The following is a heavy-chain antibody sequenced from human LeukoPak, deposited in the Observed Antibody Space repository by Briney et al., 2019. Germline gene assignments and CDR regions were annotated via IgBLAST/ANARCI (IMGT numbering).Heavy chain of an antibody. CDR3: ARAGYSSSWYPHHFDY. V-gene: IGHV4-30-2*01. Sequence: SQTLSLTCAVSGGSISSGGYSWSWIRQPPGKGLEWIGYIYHSGSTYYNPSLKSRVTISVDTSKNQFSLKLSSVTAADTAVYYCARAGYSSSWYPHHFDYWGQGTLVTVSS. CDR2: IYHSGST. J-gene: IGHJ4*02. CDR1: GGSISSGGYS. D-gene: IGHD6-13*01.